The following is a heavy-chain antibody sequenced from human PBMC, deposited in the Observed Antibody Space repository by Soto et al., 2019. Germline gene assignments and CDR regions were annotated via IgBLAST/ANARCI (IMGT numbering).Heavy chain of an antibody. J-gene: IGHJ6*02. Sequence: QVQLVQSGAEVKKPGASVKVSCKASGYTFTGYYMHWVRQAPGQGLEWMGWINPNSGGTNYAQKFQGWVTMTRDTSISIAYMELSRLRSDDTAVHYCARDVSIAVAEASYYYYYGMDVWGQGTTVTVSS. D-gene: IGHD6-19*01. CDR3: ARDVSIAVAEASYYYYYGMDV. CDR1: GYTFTGYY. CDR2: INPNSGGT. V-gene: IGHV1-2*04.